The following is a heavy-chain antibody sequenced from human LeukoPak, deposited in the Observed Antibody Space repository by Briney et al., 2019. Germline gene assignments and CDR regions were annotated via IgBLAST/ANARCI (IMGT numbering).Heavy chain of an antibody. J-gene: IGHJ4*02. CDR3: AIDPIWGTHS. Sequence: PGGSLRLSCAASGFTFSTYTMYWVRHPPGKRLEWVSIIGSNGGGIHYADSVKGRFTISRDNSKNALYLQMNSLRVEDTAVYYCAIDPIWGTHSWGQGVLVTVSS. D-gene: IGHD7-27*01. CDR1: GFTFSTYT. CDR2: IGSNGGGI. V-gene: IGHV3-23*01.